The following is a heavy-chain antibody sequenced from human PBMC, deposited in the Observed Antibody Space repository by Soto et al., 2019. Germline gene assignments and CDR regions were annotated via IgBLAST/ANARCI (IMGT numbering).Heavy chain of an antibody. CDR2: ISAYNGNT. CDR1: GYTFTSYG. CDR3: ARDRGYDYIKGYYYYGMDV. Sequence: QVQLVQSGAEVKKPGASVKVSCKASGYTFTSYGISWVRQAPGQGLEWMGWISAYNGNTNYAQKLQGRVTMTTDTSTITAYMEMRSLRSDDTAVYYCARDRGYDYIKGYYYYGMDVWGQGTTVTVSS. J-gene: IGHJ6*02. V-gene: IGHV1-18*01. D-gene: IGHD5-12*01.